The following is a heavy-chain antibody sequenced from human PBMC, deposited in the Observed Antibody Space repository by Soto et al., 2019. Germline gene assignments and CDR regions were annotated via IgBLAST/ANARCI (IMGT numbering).Heavy chain of an antibody. Sequence: KPSETLSLTCTFSVGSISSGDYYCSGIRQPPWKGLEWIGYIYYSGSTYYNPSLKSRVTISVDTSKNQFSLKLRSVTAADPAVYYPTRGGVNSDNWSGYYNYNGMEVLGEGTPVNVTS. CDR3: TRGGVNSDNWSGYYNYNGMEV. CDR1: VGSISSGDYY. D-gene: IGHD3-3*01. V-gene: IGHV4-30-4*01. J-gene: IGHJ6*01. CDR2: IYYSGST.